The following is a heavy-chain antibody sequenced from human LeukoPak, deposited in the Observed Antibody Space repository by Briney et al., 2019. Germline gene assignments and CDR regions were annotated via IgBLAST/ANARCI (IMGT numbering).Heavy chain of an antibody. CDR3: TRDLRPDYYGSGRLDY. J-gene: IGHJ4*02. CDR2: IIPLFGTA. D-gene: IGHD3-10*01. Sequence: SVKVSCKASGGTFSSYAISWVRQDPGDGLEWMGGIIPLFGTANYAQKFQGRVTITADESTSTAYMELSSLRSETTAVYYCTRDLRPDYYGSGRLDYWGQGTLVTVSS. CDR1: GGTFSSYA. V-gene: IGHV1-69*13.